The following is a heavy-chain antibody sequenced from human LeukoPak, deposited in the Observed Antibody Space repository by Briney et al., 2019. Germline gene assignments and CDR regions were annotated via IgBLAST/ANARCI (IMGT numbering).Heavy chain of an antibody. J-gene: IGHJ5*02. Sequence: ASVKVSCKASGYTFTSYGISWVRQAPGQGLEWMGWISAYNGNTNYAQKLQGRVTMTTDTSTSTAYMGLRSLRSDDTAVYYCARRIVVVAATSAKNWFDPWGQGTLVTVSS. D-gene: IGHD2-15*01. CDR3: ARRIVVVAATSAKNWFDP. CDR2: ISAYNGNT. V-gene: IGHV1-18*01. CDR1: GYTFTSYG.